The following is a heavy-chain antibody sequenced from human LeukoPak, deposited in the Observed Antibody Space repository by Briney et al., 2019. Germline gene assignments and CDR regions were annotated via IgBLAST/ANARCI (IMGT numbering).Heavy chain of an antibody. CDR1: GFTFSSYC. D-gene: IGHD2-2*01. J-gene: IGHJ4*02. CDR3: ARLGDSSTACYRAVDY. Sequence: GRSLRLSCATSGFTFSSYCMSWIRQAPGKGLEWVASIKADESETYYVDSVKGRFTISRDNAKNSLYLQMNSLRAEDTAVYSCARLGDSSTACYRAVDYWGQGTLVTVSS. V-gene: IGHV3-7*01. CDR2: IKADESET.